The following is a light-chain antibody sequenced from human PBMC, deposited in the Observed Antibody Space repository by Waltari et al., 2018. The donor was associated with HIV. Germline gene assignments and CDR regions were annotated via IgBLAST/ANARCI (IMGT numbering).Light chain of an antibody. V-gene: IGKV1D-12*01. CDR3: QQANSFPLT. Sequence: DIQMTQSPSSVSASVGDRVTITCRASQAVSTWLAWYQQKPGKAPNLLIYAASSLQSGVSSSFSGSGTGTDFTLTINNLQPEDLATFYCQQANSFPLTFGGGTKVDIK. CDR2: AAS. J-gene: IGKJ4*01. CDR1: QAVSTW.